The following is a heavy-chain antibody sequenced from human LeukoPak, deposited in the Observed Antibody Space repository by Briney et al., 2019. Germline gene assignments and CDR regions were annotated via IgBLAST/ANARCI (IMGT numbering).Heavy chain of an antibody. CDR3: AKVGARGGGYFDY. CDR1: GFTFSSYA. CDR2: ISGSGGST. Sequence: GGSLRLSCAASGFTFSSYAMSWVRQAPGKGLEWVSAISGSGGSTYYADSVKGRFTISRDDSKNTLYLQMNSLRAEDTAVYYCAKVGARGGGYFDYWGQGALVTVSS. D-gene: IGHD3-10*01. V-gene: IGHV3-23*01. J-gene: IGHJ4*02.